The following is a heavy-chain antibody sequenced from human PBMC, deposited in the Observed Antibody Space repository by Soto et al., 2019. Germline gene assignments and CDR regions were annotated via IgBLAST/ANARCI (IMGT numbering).Heavy chain of an antibody. CDR1: GFSLSTSGVG. Sequence: QITLKESGPPLVKPTQTLTLTCTFSGFSLSTSGVGVGWIRQPPGKALEWLALIYWDDDKRYSPSLKSRLTITKDTSNNQVVLTMTNMDPVDTATYYCAHNRLGSGSYSWYFDLWGRGTLVTVSS. CDR3: AHNRLGSGSYSWYFDL. D-gene: IGHD3-10*01. CDR2: IYWDDDK. V-gene: IGHV2-5*02. J-gene: IGHJ2*01.